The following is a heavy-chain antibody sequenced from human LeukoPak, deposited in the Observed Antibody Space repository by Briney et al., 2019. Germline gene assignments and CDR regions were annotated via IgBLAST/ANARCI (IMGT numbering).Heavy chain of an antibody. CDR3: ARGGCSSTSCYVAGYDY. CDR1: GGSFSGYY. CDR2: INHSGST. V-gene: IGHV4-34*01. D-gene: IGHD2-2*01. Sequence: SETLSLTCAVYGGSFSGYYWSWIRQPPGKGLEWIGEINHSGSTNYNPSLKSRVTILVDTSKNQFSLKLSSVTAADTAVYYCARGGCSSTSCYVAGYDYWGQGTLVTVSS. J-gene: IGHJ4*02.